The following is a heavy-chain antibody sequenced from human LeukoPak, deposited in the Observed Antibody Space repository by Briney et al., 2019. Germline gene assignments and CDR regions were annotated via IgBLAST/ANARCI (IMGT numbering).Heavy chain of an antibody. CDR1: VYTFSGYG. V-gene: IGHV1-18*01. Sequence: ASVKVSCKASVYTFSGYGFSSVRQAPRQRLECMGWVIAYNGKTIYAQSYQGRVTMTTDTSTSTAYMELRSLRADDTAVYYCARGAGSYGDYSLWLGYWGQGTLVTVSS. D-gene: IGHD4-17*01. J-gene: IGHJ4*02. CDR2: VIAYNGKT. CDR3: ARGAGSYGDYSLWLGY.